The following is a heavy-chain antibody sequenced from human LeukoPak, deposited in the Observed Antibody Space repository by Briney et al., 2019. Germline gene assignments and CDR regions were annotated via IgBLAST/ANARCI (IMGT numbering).Heavy chain of an antibody. CDR2: ISSSGSTI. V-gene: IGHV3-48*03. D-gene: IGHD1-26*01. CDR3: APLGSSIDY. J-gene: IGHJ4*02. CDR1: GSTFSSYE. Sequence: GGSLRLSCAASGSTFSSYEMNWVRQAPGKGLEWVSYISSSGSTIYYADSVKGRFTISRDNAKNSLYLQMNSLRAEDTAVYYCAPLGSSIDYWGQGTLVTVSS.